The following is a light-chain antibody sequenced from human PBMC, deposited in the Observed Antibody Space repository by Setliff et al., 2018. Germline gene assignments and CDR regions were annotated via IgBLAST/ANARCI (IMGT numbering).Light chain of an antibody. CDR1: NIGSKS. CDR3: QVWDSTSDHWV. V-gene: IGLV3-21*04. J-gene: IGLJ3*02. Sequence: SYELTQPPSVSVAPGKTARISCGGNNIGSKSVHWYQQKPGQAPVLVIYYDSDRPSGIPERFSGSNSGNTATLTISWVEAGDEADYYCQVWDSTSDHWVFGGGTK. CDR2: YDS.